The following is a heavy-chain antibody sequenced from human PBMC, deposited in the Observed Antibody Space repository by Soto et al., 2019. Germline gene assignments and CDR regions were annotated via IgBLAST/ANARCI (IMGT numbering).Heavy chain of an antibody. Sequence: GGSLRLSCAASGFTYGSHSRHWVRQAPGKGLEYVSAITRNGYSTYYANSVKGRFTISRDNSKNTLYLQMGSLTTEDMAVYYCAREFVGATAGFVDYWGQGTLVTVSS. CDR2: ITRNGYST. CDR3: AREFVGATAGFVDY. J-gene: IGHJ4*02. V-gene: IGHV3-64*01. D-gene: IGHD6-13*01. CDR1: GFTYGSHS.